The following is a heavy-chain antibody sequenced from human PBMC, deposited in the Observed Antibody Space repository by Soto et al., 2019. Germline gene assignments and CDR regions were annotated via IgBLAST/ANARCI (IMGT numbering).Heavy chain of an antibody. CDR1: GGSISSSSYY. Sequence: SEALSLTCTVSGGSISSSSYYWGWIRQHQGKGLEWIGSIYYSGSTYYNPSLKSRATISVDTSKNQFSLKLSSVTAADTAVYYCARGSPTYGYYAYTGSSRPLIDFWGQGTLLTVSS. CDR2: IYYSGST. D-gene: IGHD4-17*01. J-gene: IGHJ4*02. CDR3: ARGSPTYGYYAYTGSSRPLIDF. V-gene: IGHV4-39*01.